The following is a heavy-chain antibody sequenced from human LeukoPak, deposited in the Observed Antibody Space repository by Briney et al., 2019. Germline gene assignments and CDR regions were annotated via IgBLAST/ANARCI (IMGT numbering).Heavy chain of an antibody. J-gene: IGHJ6*02. D-gene: IGHD3-16*01. Sequence: PGGSLRLSCAASGFTVRNNYMSWVRQAPGKGLEWVASINHNGNVNYYVDSVKGRFTISRDNAKNSLYLQMSNLRAEDTAVYFCARGGGLDVWGQGATVTVSS. CDR3: ARGGGLDV. CDR1: GFTVRNNY. V-gene: IGHV3-7*03. CDR2: INHNGNVN.